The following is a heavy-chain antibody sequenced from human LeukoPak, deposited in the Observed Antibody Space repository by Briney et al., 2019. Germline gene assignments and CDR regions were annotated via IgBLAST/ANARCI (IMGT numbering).Heavy chain of an antibody. Sequence: SETLSLTCSVSGGSIGSNTYFWGWIRQPPGKGLEWIGSIYYSGNTYYNPSLKSRVAISVDTSKNQFSLKLSSVTAADTAVYYCARGEDGDYYFQHWGQGTLVTVSS. D-gene: IGHD4-17*01. CDR3: ARGEDGDYYFQH. J-gene: IGHJ1*01. CDR1: GGSIGSNTYF. V-gene: IGHV4-39*01. CDR2: IYYSGNT.